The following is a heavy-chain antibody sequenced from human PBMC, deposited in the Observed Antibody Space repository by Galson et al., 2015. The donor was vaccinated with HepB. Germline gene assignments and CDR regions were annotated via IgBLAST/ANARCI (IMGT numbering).Heavy chain of an antibody. J-gene: IGHJ4*02. CDR2: ISSSSSDV. V-gene: IGHV3-48*02. D-gene: IGHD2-21*01. CDR3: TAGGGDNF. Sequence: SLRLSCAASGFSFSTYNMHWVRQAPGKGPEWIAYISSSSSDVHYADSVKGRFTISRDNAKNSLYLQMDGLRDEDTAVYYCTAGGGDNFWGQGTLVTVSS. CDR1: GFSFSTYN.